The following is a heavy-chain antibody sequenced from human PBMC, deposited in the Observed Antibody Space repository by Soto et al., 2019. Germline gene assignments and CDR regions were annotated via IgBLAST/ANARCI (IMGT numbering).Heavy chain of an antibody. CDR1: GFAVNNDY. V-gene: IGHV3-66*01. CDR2: ISKDGST. Sequence: VHLVESGGDLVQPGGSLRLSCAISGFAVNNDYVSWVRQAPGKGLEWVSVISKDGSTVYADSVQDRFFVSRDATRNMVFLQMNSLRVEDTAVYHCTRDSSYYGSGRGVLDYWGQGTLVTVSS. D-gene: IGHD3-10*01. J-gene: IGHJ4*02. CDR3: TRDSSYYGSGRGVLDY.